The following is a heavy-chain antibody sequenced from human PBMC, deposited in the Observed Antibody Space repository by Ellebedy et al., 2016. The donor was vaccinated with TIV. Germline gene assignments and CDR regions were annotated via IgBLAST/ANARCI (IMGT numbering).Heavy chain of an antibody. J-gene: IGHJ4*02. Sequence: MPSETLSLTCAVYGGSFSGYYWSWIRQPPGKGLEWIGEINHSGSTNYNPSLKSRVTISVDTSKNQFSLKLSSVTAADTAVYYCARGVNVVPAAMSGGYRFDYWGQGTLVTVSS. CDR2: INHSGST. D-gene: IGHD2-2*01. CDR3: ARGVNVVPAAMSGGYRFDY. CDR1: GGSFSGYY. V-gene: IGHV4-34*01.